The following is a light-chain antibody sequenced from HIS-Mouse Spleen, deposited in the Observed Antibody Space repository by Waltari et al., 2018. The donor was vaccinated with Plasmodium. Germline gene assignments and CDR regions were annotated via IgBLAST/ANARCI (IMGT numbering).Light chain of an antibody. V-gene: IGLV5-37*01. J-gene: IGLJ3*02. Sequence: QPVLTQPPSSSASPGDSARLTCTLPSDINVGSYNIHWYLQKPGSPPRYLLYYYSDSDKGQGSGVPSRFSGSKDASANTGILLISGLQSEDEADYYCMIWPSNASGVFGGGTKLTVL. CDR3: MIWPSNASGV. CDR2: YYSDSDK. CDR1: SDINVGSYN.